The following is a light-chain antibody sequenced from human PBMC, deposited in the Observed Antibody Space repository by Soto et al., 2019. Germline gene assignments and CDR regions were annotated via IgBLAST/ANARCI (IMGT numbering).Light chain of an antibody. CDR3: QQYDNLPIT. CDR1: QSISSW. Sequence: DIQMTLSPSTLSATVGDRVTITCRASQSISSWLAWYQQKPGKAPKLLIYDASSLESGVPSRFSGSGSGTNFTFTISSLQPEDIATYYCQQYDNLPITFGQGRLLEIK. CDR2: DAS. J-gene: IGKJ5*01. V-gene: IGKV1-5*01.